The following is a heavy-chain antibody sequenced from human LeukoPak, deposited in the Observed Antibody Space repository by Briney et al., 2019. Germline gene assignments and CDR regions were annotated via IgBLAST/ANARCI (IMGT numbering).Heavy chain of an antibody. Sequence: SETLSLTCAVYGGSFSGYYWSWIRQPPGKGLEWIGEINHSGSTNYNPSHKSRVTISVDMSKNQFSLKLSSVTAADTAVYYCARVAKYFDYWVQGILVTVSS. J-gene: IGHJ4*02. CDR2: INHSGST. V-gene: IGHV4-34*01. CDR3: ARVAKYFDY. D-gene: IGHD2-15*01. CDR1: GGSFSGYY.